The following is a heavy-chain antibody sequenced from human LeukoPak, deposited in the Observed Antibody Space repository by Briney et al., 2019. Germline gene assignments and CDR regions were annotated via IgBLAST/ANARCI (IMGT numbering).Heavy chain of an antibody. J-gene: IGHJ3*01. CDR2: INGGGDAT. Sequence: GGSLRLSCAASGFSFNNNSMSWVRQAPGKGLEWVSDINGGGDATEYADSVKGRFTISRDNSKKTLYLQMNSLRPEDTAVYYCARCTASCYANAFDVWGQGTLLTVSS. CDR1: GFSFNNNS. D-gene: IGHD2-2*01. V-gene: IGHV3-23*01. CDR3: ARCTASCYANAFDV.